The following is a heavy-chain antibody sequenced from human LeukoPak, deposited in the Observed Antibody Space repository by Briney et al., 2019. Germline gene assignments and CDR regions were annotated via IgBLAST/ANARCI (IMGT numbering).Heavy chain of an antibody. V-gene: IGHV1-24*01. CDR2: FDPEDGET. J-gene: IGHJ5*02. D-gene: IGHD7-27*01. Sequence: ASVKVSCKVSGHTLTELSMHWVRQAPGKGLEWMGGFDPEDGETIYAQKFQGRVTMTEDTSTDTAYMELSSLRSEDTAVYYCATGTKLGDWFDPWGQGTLVTVSS. CDR1: GHTLTELS. CDR3: ATGTKLGDWFDP.